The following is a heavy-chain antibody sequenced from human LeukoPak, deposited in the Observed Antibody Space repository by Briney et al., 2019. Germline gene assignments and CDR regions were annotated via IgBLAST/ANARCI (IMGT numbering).Heavy chain of an antibody. CDR3: ARGRRRGVYYDSSGYHH. CDR1: GGSISSSSYY. V-gene: IGHV4-39*07. CDR2: IYYSGST. D-gene: IGHD3-22*01. Sequence: SETLSLTCTVSGGSISSSSYYWGWIRQPPGKGLEWIGSIYYSGSTYHNPSLKSRVTISVDTSKNQFSLKLSSVTAADTAVYYCARGRRRGVYYDSSGYHHWGQGTLVTVSS. J-gene: IGHJ5*02.